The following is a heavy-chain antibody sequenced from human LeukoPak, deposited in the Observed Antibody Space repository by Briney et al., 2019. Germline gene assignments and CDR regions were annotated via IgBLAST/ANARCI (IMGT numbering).Heavy chain of an antibody. CDR2: IKQDGSEK. D-gene: IGHD3-22*01. CDR3: ARDRRGYYDSSGYHY. J-gene: IGHJ4*02. V-gene: IGHV3-7*01. CDR1: GFTFSSYW. Sequence: QPGGSLRLSCAASGFTFSSYWMSWVRQAPGKGLEWVANIKQDGSEKYYVDSVKGRFTISRDNAKNSLYLQMNGLRAEDTAVYYCARDRRGYYDSSGYHYWGQGTLVTVSS.